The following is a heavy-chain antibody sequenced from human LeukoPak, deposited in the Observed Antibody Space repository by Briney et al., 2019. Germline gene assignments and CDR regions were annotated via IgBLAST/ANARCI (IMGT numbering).Heavy chain of an antibody. J-gene: IGHJ4*02. CDR3: ARLGYSANYPDY. V-gene: IGHV4-59*08. CDR1: GASLSKYD. Sequence: SETLSLTCNVSGASLSKYDWTWLRQPPGKALEFLGYIYYSWYTNYSPSLKSRLTMSRDTSKNQFSLRLTSVTATDTAVYYCARLGYSANYPDYWGQGTLVVVSS. D-gene: IGHD4/OR15-4a*01. CDR2: IYYSWYT.